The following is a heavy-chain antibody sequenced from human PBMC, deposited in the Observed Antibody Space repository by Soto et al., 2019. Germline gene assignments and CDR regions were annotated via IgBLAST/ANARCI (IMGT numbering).Heavy chain of an antibody. CDR2: IGYDGSSK. Sequence: PGGSLRLSCVGSGFTFSTYWMHWVRQAPGKGLEWVARIGYDGSSKYYADSVKGRFTISRDNSKNTLYLQMNSLRAEDTAVYYCAKDLGSLNPSDPVDYFDYWDQGTLVTVSS. CDR3: AKDLGSLNPSDPVDYFDY. CDR1: GFTFSTYW. D-gene: IGHD7-27*01. J-gene: IGHJ4*02. V-gene: IGHV3-30*02.